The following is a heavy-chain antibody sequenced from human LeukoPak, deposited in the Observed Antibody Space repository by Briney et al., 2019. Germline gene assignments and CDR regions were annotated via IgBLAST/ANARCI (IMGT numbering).Heavy chain of an antibody. Sequence: GGSLRLSCAASGFTFSSYWMNWARQAPGKGLEWVASINHNGNVNYYVDSVKGRFTISRDNAKNSLYLQMSNVRAEDTAVYFCARGGGLDVWGQGATVTVSS. CDR1: GFTFSSYW. J-gene: IGHJ6*02. D-gene: IGHD3-16*01. V-gene: IGHV3-7*03. CDR2: INHNGNVN. CDR3: ARGGGLDV.